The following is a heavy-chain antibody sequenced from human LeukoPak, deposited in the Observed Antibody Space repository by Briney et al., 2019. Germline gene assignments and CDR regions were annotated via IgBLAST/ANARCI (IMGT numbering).Heavy chain of an antibody. CDR1: GFTFSSYW. D-gene: IGHD3-10*01. CDR3: ARDSDYYGSGSYDV. CDR2: IKQDGSEK. V-gene: IGHV3-7*01. Sequence: GGSLRLSCAASGFTFSSYWMNWVRQAPGKGLEWVANIKQDGSEKYYVDSVKGRFTISRDNAKNSLYLQMNSLRAEDTAVYYCARDSDYYGSGSYDVWGQGTLVTVSS. J-gene: IGHJ4*02.